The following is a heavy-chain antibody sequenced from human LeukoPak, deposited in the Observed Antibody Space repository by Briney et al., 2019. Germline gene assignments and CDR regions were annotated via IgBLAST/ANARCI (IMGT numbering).Heavy chain of an antibody. CDR2: IKQDGSEK. J-gene: IGHJ6*03. D-gene: IGHD5-24*01. V-gene: IGHV3-7*03. CDR3: ARDRDGYNGGYYYYMDV. CDR1: GFTFSSYW. Sequence: GGSLRLSCAASGFTFSSYWMTWVRQAPGKGLEWVANIKQDGSEKYYVDSMKGRFTISRDNAKNSLYLQMNSLRAEDTAVYYCARDRDGYNGGYYYYMDVWGKGTTVTISS.